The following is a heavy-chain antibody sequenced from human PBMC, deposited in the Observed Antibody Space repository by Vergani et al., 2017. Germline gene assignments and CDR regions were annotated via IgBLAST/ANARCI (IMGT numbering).Heavy chain of an antibody. D-gene: IGHD4-23*01. V-gene: IGHV4-39*01. CDR2: IYYSGST. J-gene: IGHJ2*01. Sequence: QLQLQESGPGLVKPSATLSLTCSVSGASIRSSNYYWGWIRQPPGKGLEWIASIYYSGSTYYNPSLKSRVTISVDTSKNQFSLKLSSVTAADTAVYYCARVMYGGNSGGYFDLWGRGTLVTVSS. CDR3: ARVMYGGNSGGYFDL. CDR1: GASIRSSNYY.